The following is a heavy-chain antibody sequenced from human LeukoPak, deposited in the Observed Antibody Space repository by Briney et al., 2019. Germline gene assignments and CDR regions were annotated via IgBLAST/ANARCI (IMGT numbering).Heavy chain of an antibody. J-gene: IGHJ4*02. CDR2: IIPIFGTA. CDR1: GGTFSSYA. CDR3: ARRTGYYVWVFDY. Sequence: GASVTVSCKASGGTFSSYAINWVRQAPGQGLEWMGGIIPIFGTANYAQKFQGRVTITADKSTSAAYMELSSLRSEDTAVYYCARRTGYYVWVFDYWGQGTLVTVSS. V-gene: IGHV1-69*06. D-gene: IGHD3/OR15-3a*01.